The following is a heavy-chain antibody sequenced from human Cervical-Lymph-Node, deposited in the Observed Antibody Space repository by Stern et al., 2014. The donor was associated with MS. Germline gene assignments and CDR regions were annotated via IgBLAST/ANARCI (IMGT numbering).Heavy chain of an antibody. CDR1: GFTFSHYW. CDR3: ARGGYLDWLFPFEY. V-gene: IGHV3-7*01. Sequence: EVQLVESGGGLVQPGGSLRLSCAASGFTFSHYWMNWVRQAPGKGLEWVANIKPDGSEKNFVDSAKGRFTISRDNTQTSLYLQMKRLRAEDTAVYFCARGGYLDWLFPFEYWGQGALVAVSS. J-gene: IGHJ4*02. D-gene: IGHD3-9*01. CDR2: IKPDGSEK.